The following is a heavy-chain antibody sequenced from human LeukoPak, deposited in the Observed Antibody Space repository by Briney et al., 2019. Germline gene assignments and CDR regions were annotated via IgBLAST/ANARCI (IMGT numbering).Heavy chain of an antibody. CDR3: AADYGSGSYVDFDY. Sequence: ASVKVSCKASGFTFTSSAVQWVRQARGQRLEWIGWIVVGSGNTNYAQKFRERVTITRDMSTSTAYMELSSLRSEDTAVYYCAADYGSGSYVDFDYWGQGTLVTVSS. V-gene: IGHV1-58*01. CDR2: IVVGSGNT. J-gene: IGHJ4*02. CDR1: GFTFTSSA. D-gene: IGHD3-10*01.